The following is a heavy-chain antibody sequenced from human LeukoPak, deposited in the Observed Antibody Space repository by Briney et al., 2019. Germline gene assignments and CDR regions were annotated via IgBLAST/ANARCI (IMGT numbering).Heavy chain of an antibody. D-gene: IGHD2-15*01. CDR1: SGPLSVYY. V-gene: IGHV4-34*01. J-gene: IGHJ4*02. CDR2: IDHSGST. CDR3: ACGLLPRYYFDY. Sequence: LETLSLTCAIYSGPLSVYYWNWIRQPPGKGLEWIAEIDHSGSTNYNPSLKSRVTISVDTSKNQFSLKLSSVTAADTAVYYCACGLLPRYYFDYWGQGTLVTVSS.